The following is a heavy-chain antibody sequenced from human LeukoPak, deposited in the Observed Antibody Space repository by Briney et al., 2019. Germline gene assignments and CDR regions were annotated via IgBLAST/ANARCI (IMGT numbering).Heavy chain of an antibody. CDR3: AKGSSGYFFDY. CDR1: GFTVSSNY. D-gene: IGHD3-22*01. V-gene: IGHV3-53*01. J-gene: IGHJ4*02. CDR2: IYSGGST. Sequence: GGSLRLSCAASGFTVSSNYMSWVRQAPGKGLEWVSVIYSGGSTYYADSVKGRFTISRDNSKNTLYLQMNSLRAEDTAVYYCAKGSSGYFFDYWGQGILVTVSS.